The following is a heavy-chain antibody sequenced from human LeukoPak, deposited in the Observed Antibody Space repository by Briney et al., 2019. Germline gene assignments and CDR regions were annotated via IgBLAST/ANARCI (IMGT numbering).Heavy chain of an antibody. Sequence: PSETLSLTCTVSGGSISSSSCYWGWIRQPPGKGLEWIGNIFYSGSTYYNPSLKSRVTISVDTSKNQFSLKLDSVTAADTAVYYCARHLNPAGKIEYWGQGTLVTVSS. CDR2: IFYSGST. D-gene: IGHD3-9*01. J-gene: IGHJ4*02. CDR1: GGSISSSSCY. CDR3: ARHLNPAGKIEY. V-gene: IGHV4-39*01.